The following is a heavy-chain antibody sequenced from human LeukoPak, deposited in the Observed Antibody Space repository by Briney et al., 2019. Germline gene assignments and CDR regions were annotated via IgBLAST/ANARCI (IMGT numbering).Heavy chain of an antibody. CDR1: GHTFTGYY. V-gene: IGHV1-2*02. Sequence: ASVKVSCKASGHTFTGYYMHWVRQAPGQGLEWMGWINPNSGGTNYAQKFQGRVTMTRDTSISTAYMELSRLRSDDTAVYYCARTTYGDYEVELDYWGQGTLVTVSS. CDR3: ARTTYGDYEVELDY. CDR2: INPNSGGT. J-gene: IGHJ4*02. D-gene: IGHD4-17*01.